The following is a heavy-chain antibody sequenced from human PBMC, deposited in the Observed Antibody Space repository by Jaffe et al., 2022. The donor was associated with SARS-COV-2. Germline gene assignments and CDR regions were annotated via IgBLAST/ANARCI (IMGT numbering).Heavy chain of an antibody. V-gene: IGHV1-3*01. CDR1: GYTFSSYV. J-gene: IGHJ5*02. Sequence: QVQLVQSGAEVKKPGASVKVSCKASGYTFSSYVMHWVRQAPGQRLEWMGWINAGNGNTKYSQKFQGRVTITRDTSASTAYMELSSLRSEDTAVYYCARNRAVYCSGGSCYWFDPWGQGTLVTVSS. CDR3: ARNRAVYCSGGSCYWFDP. D-gene: IGHD2-15*01. CDR2: INAGNGNT.